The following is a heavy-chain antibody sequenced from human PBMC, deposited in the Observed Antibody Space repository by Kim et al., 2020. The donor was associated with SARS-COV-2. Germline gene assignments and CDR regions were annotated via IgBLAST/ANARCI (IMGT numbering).Heavy chain of an antibody. CDR1: GYMFSNYG. CDR3: ARWFGDRVFYMDV. J-gene: IGHJ6*02. D-gene: IGHD3-10*01. Sequence: GGSLRLSCAASGYMFSNYGIHWVRQAPGKGLEWVAVTWFDGSQKYYADSVKGRFSISKDNSKSTLFLQMNSLRAEDTAVYYCARWFGDRVFYMDVWGQGTTVTVSS. CDR2: TWFDGSQK. V-gene: IGHV3-33*08.